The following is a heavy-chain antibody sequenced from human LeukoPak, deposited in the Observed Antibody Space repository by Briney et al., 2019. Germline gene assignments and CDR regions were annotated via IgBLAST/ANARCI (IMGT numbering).Heavy chain of an antibody. CDR2: INPNDGST. D-gene: IGHD3-22*01. Sequence: ASVKGSCKASGYTFTNYFMQWVRQAPGQGLEWMGTINPNDGSTFYAQNFQGRVTMTTDTSTSTAYMELRSLRSDDTAVYYCARDDSLRFDYWGQGTLVTVSS. CDR1: GYTFTNYF. V-gene: IGHV1-46*01. CDR3: ARDDSLRFDY. J-gene: IGHJ4*02.